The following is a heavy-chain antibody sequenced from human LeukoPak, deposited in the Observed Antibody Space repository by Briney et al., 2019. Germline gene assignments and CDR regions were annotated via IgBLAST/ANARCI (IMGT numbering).Heavy chain of an antibody. CDR1: GYSISSGYY. J-gene: IGHJ5*02. CDR2: IYHSGST. V-gene: IGHV4-38-2*02. CDR3: ARESAPMPIPWFDP. D-gene: IGHD3-16*01. Sequence: PSETLSLTCAVSGYSISSGYYWGWIRQPPGKGLEWIGSIYHSGSTYYNPSLKSRVTISVDTSKNQFSLKLSSVTAADTAVYYCARESAPMPIPWFDPWGQGILVTVSS.